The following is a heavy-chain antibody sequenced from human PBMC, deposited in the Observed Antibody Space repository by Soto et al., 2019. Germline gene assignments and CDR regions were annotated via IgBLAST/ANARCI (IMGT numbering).Heavy chain of an antibody. Sequence: SETLSLTCRVSGGSISSYYCSWVRQPPGKGLEWIGYIYYSGTHRYNPSLKSRLTISVDTSKNQFSLKLNSMTAADTAVYYCARVQMATLYFDYWGQGTLVTVSS. CDR2: IYYSGTH. D-gene: IGHD5-12*01. CDR1: GGSISSYY. V-gene: IGHV4-59*01. J-gene: IGHJ4*02. CDR3: ARVQMATLYFDY.